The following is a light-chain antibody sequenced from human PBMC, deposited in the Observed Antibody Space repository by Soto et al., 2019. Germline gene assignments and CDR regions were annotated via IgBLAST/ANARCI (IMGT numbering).Light chain of an antibody. CDR2: GAS. V-gene: IGKV3-20*01. J-gene: IGKJ1*01. Sequence: EIVLTQSTATLSVSPGERATLSCRVSQSISSSFLAWYQQKPGQAPRLLIYGASSRATGIPDRFSGSGSGTDFTLTISRLEPEDSAVYYCQQYGSSPRTFGQGTKVDIK. CDR1: QSISSSF. CDR3: QQYGSSPRT.